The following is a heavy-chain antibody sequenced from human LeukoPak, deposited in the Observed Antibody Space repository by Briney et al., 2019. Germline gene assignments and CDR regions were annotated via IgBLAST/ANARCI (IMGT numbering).Heavy chain of an antibody. CDR3: ATVFDY. CDR2: MNDDGSGT. V-gene: IGHV3-74*01. J-gene: IGHJ4*02. CDR1: GFTLSSRW. Sequence: GGSLRLSCEVSGFTLSSRWMHWVRQAPGKGLEWIARMNDDGSGTSYADSVRGRFAISRDTAKNSVYLQMSSLRVEDTAVYYCATVFDYWGQGTLVTVSS.